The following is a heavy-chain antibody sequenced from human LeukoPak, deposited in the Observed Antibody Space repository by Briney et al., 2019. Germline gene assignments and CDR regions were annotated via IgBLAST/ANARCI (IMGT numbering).Heavy chain of an antibody. CDR3: ARDSRIVSGYYLYYYYYYMDV. V-gene: IGHV1-46*01. CDR1: GYTFTDYY. Sequence: EASVKVSCKASGYTFTDYYMHWVRQAPGQGLEWMGIINPSGGSTSYAQKFQGRVTMTRDTSTSTVYMELSSLRSEDTAVYYCARDSRIVSGYYLYYYYYYMDVWGKGTTVTISS. CDR2: INPSGGST. J-gene: IGHJ6*03. D-gene: IGHD3-22*01.